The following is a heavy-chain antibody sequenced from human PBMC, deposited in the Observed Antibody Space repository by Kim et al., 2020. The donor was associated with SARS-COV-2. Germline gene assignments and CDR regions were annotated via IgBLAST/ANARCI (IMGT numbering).Heavy chain of an antibody. CDR3: AKVYVRRFLAVTTRWYFDL. Sequence: GGSLRLSCAASGFTFSSYAMSWVRQAPGKGLEWVSAISGSGGSTYYADSVKGRFTISRDNSKNTLYLQMNSLRAEDTAVYYCAKVYVRRFLAVTTRWYFDLWGRGTLVTVSS. D-gene: IGHD4-17*01. CDR2: ISGSGGST. V-gene: IGHV3-23*01. J-gene: IGHJ2*01. CDR1: GFTFSSYA.